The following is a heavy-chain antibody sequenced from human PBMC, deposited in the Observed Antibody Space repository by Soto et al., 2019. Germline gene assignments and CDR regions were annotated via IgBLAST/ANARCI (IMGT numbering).Heavy chain of an antibody. CDR3: ATQEVGGSYVYKFDP. V-gene: IGHV4-31*03. Sequence: PSETLSLTCTVSGGSISSGGYYWSWIRQHPGKGLEWIGYIYYSGSTYYNPSLKSRVTISVDTSKNQFSLKLSSVTAADTAVYYCATQEVGGSYVYKFDPWGQGTLVTVSS. D-gene: IGHD1-26*01. CDR2: IYYSGST. CDR1: GGSISSGGYY. J-gene: IGHJ5*02.